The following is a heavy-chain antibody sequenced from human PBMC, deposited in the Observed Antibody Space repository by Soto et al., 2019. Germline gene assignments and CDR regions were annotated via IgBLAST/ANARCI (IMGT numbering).Heavy chain of an antibody. D-gene: IGHD3-22*01. CDR2: IYPGDSDT. CDR3: ARSFDYYDSSGYWFHYYYGMDV. CDR1: GYSFTSYW. Sequence: PGESLKISCKGSGYSFTSYWIGWVRQMPGKGLEWMGIIYPGDSDTRYSPSFQGQVTISADKSISTAYLQWSSLKASDPALFYCARSFDYYDSSGYWFHYYYGMDVWGQGTTVTVSS. V-gene: IGHV5-51*01. J-gene: IGHJ6*02.